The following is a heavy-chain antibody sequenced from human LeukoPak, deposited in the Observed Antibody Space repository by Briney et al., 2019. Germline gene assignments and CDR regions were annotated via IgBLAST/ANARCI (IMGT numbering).Heavy chain of an antibody. CDR2: ISWNSGSI. D-gene: IGHD2-15*01. J-gene: IGHJ4*02. CDR1: GFTFSSYW. V-gene: IGHV3-9*01. Sequence: GGSLRLSCAASGFTFSSYWMSWVRQAPGKGLEWVSGISWNSGSIGYADSVKGRFTISRDNAKNSLYLQMNSLRAEDTALYYCAKDRKGDIVVVVGYFDYWGQGTLVTVSS. CDR3: AKDRKGDIVVVVGYFDY.